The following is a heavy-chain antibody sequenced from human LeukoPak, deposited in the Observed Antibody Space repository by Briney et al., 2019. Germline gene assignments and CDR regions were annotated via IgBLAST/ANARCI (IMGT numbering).Heavy chain of an antibody. J-gene: IGHJ4*02. V-gene: IGHV3-7*01. Sequence: PGGPVSLFSAGSGSTSSSHWMSCVRQAPAKALESVAKIKQDGSEKYYVDSVKGRFTISRDNAKNSLYLQMNSLRAEDTAVYYCAREMVDIVATFDYWGQGTLVIVSS. CDR3: AREMVDIVATFDY. CDR2: IKQDGSEK. CDR1: GSTSSSHW. D-gene: IGHD5-12*01.